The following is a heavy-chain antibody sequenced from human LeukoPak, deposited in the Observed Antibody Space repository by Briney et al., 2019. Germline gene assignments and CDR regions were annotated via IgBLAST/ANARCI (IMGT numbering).Heavy chain of an antibody. CDR3: ARGSPQGDSSSWYLATYYMDV. J-gene: IGHJ6*03. V-gene: IGHV1-24*01. CDR1: GYTLTELS. D-gene: IGHD6-13*01. CDR2: FDPEDGET. Sequence: ASVKVSCKVSGYTLTELSMHWVRQAPGKGLEWMGGFDPEDGETIYAQKFQGRVTMTEDTSTGTAYMELSSLRSEDTAVYYCARGSPQGDSSSWYLATYYMDVWGKGTTVTVSS.